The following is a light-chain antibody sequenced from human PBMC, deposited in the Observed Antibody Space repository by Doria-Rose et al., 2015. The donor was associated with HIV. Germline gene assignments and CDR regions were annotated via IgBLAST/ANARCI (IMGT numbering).Light chain of an antibody. Sequence: TQSPGTLSLSPGEGATLSCRASQSFSSTYLDWYQQNPAQAPSLLIYDGSTRATGIPDRFSASGSGTDFTLTINRLEPEDFALYYCHQYGTSWTFGQGTKVEI. CDR3: HQYGTSWT. CDR2: DGS. V-gene: IGKV3-20*01. J-gene: IGKJ1*01. CDR1: QSFSSTY.